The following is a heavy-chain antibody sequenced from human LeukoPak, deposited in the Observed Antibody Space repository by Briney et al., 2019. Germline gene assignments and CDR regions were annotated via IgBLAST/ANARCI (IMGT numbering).Heavy chain of an antibody. Sequence: GGSLRLSCAASGFSLSDKYMHWIRQAPGKGLEWVSYISTSGSYMYYADSVKGRFTISRDNAKNSLYLQMNSLRAEDTAVYYCARGXGXXFDXWGQGXLVT. CDR2: ISTSGSYM. CDR3: ARGXGXXFDX. J-gene: IGHJ4*02. CDR1: GFSLSDKY. V-gene: IGHV3-11*04.